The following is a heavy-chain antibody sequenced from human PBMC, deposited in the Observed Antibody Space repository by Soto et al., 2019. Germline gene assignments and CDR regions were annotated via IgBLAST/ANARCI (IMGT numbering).Heavy chain of an antibody. CDR1: GYTFTSYY. CDR3: ARKNGDYVFFDDAFDI. V-gene: IGHV1-46*03. D-gene: IGHD4-17*01. CDR2: INPSGGST. Sequence: AASVKVSCKASGYTFTSYYMHWVRQAPGQGLEWMGIINPSGGSTSYAQKFQGRVTMTRDTSTSTVYMELSSLRSEDTAVYYCARKNGDYVFFDDAFDIWGQGTMVTVSS. J-gene: IGHJ3*02.